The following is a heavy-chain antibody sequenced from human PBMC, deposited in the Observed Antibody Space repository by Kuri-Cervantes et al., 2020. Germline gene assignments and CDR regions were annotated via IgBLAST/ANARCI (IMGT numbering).Heavy chain of an antibody. J-gene: IGHJ6*02. Sequence: GGSLRLSCAASGFTVSSNYMSWVRQAPGKGLEWVSVIYSGGSTYYADSVKGRFTISRDNSKNTLYLQMNSLRAEDTAVYYCAKSGSRSMVRGVIYYYYGMDVWGQGTTVTVSS. D-gene: IGHD3-10*01. CDR1: GFTVSSNY. CDR3: AKSGSRSMVRGVIYYYYGMDV. CDR2: IYSGGST. V-gene: IGHV3-53*01.